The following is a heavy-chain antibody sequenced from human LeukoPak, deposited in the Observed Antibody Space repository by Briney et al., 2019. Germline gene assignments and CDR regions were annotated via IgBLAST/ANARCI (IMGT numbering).Heavy chain of an antibody. J-gene: IGHJ6*02. CDR3: ARRGYNYGQGYYYGMDV. CDR2: IYYSGST. D-gene: IGHD5-18*01. V-gene: IGHV4-31*03. Sequence: PSQTLSLTCTVSGGSINSGGYYWSWIRQHPGEGLEWIGYIYYSGSTYYNPSLKSRVTISVDTSENQFSLKLSSVTAADTAVYYCARRGYNYGQGYYYGMDVWGQGTTVTVSS. CDR1: GGSINSGGYY.